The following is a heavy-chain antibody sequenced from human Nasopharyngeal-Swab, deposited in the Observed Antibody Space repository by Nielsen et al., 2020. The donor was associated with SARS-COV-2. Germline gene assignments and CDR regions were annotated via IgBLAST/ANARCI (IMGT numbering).Heavy chain of an antibody. CDR3: ARDRDPPLDYDSSGYYYYYGMDV. CDR2: ISYDGSNK. Sequence: GESLKISCAASGFTFSSYAMHWVRQAPGKGLEWVAVISYDGSNKYYADSVKGRFTISRDNSKNTLYLQMNSLRAEDTAVYYCARDRDPPLDYDSSGYYYYYGMDVWGQGTTVTVSS. J-gene: IGHJ6*02. CDR1: GFTFSSYA. D-gene: IGHD3-22*01. V-gene: IGHV3-30-3*01.